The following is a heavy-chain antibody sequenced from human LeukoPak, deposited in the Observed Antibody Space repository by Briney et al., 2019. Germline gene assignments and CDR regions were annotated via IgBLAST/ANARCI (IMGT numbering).Heavy chain of an antibody. V-gene: IGHV4-59*08. D-gene: IGHD5-12*01. Sequence: KPSETLSLTCTISGGSISSYYWSWIRQPPGKGLEWIGYVYYSGSTNYNPSLKSRVTISVDTSKNQFSLKLSSVTAADTAVYYCAGLPTILDYYYGMDVWGQGTMVTVSS. J-gene: IGHJ6*02. CDR1: GGSISSYY. CDR3: AGLPTILDYYYGMDV. CDR2: VYYSGST.